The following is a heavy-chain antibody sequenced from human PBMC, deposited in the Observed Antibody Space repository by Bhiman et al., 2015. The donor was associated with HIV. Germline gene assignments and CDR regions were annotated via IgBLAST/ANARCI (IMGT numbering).Heavy chain of an antibody. CDR2: ISSTSTTI. V-gene: IGHV3-21*01. CDR3: VRGYTYSNRLLGFDY. D-gene: IGHD5-18*01. CDR1: GFTFSTYN. Sequence: EVQLVESGGGLVKPGGSLRLSCAASGFTFSTYNMNWVRQAPGKGLEWVSLISSTSTTIFYADSVKGRFTISRDNAKKSLYLQMSSLRAEDTAVYYCVRGYTYSNRLLGFDYWGQG. J-gene: IGHJ4*02.